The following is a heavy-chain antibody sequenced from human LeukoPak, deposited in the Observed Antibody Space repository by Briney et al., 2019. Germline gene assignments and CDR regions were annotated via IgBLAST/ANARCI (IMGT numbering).Heavy chain of an antibody. J-gene: IGHJ4*02. V-gene: IGHV3-21*01. CDR1: GFTFSDFW. CDR3: ASLGIVGGIGDY. CDR2: ISSSSSYI. Sequence: GRSLRLSCAGSGFTFSDFWMTWVRQAPGKGLEWVSSISSSSSYIYYADSVKGRFTISRDNAKNSLYLQMKSLRAEDTAVYYCASLGIVGGIGDYWGQGTLVTVSS. D-gene: IGHD1-26*01.